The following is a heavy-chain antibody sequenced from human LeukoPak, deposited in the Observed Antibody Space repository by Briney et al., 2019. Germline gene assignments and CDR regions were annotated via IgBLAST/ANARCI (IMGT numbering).Heavy chain of an antibody. CDR2: IYHSGST. D-gene: IGHD3-9*01. V-gene: IGHV4-4*02. Sequence: SGTLSLTCAVSGGSISSSNWWSWVRQPPGKGLEWIGEIYHSGSTNYNPSLKSRVTISVDKSKNQFSLKLSSVTAADTAVYYCARVMDSNYDILTGYFFDPWGQGTLVTVSS. J-gene: IGHJ5*02. CDR3: ARVMDSNYDILTGYFFDP. CDR1: GGSISSSNW.